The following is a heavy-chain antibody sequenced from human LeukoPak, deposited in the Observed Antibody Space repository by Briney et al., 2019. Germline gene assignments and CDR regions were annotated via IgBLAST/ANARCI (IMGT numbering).Heavy chain of an antibody. V-gene: IGHV4-38-2*02. Sequence: SETLSLTCTVSGYSISSGYYWGWIRQPPGKGLEWIGSIYHSGSTYYNPSLKSRVTISVDTSKNQFSLKLSSVTAADTAVYYCARSSTDDSSGYITFPFDYWGQGTLVTVSS. J-gene: IGHJ4*02. CDR2: IYHSGST. D-gene: IGHD3-22*01. CDR1: GYSISSGYY. CDR3: ARSSTDDSSGYITFPFDY.